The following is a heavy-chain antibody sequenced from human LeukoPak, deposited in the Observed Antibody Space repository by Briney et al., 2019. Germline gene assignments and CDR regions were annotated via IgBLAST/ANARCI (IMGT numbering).Heavy chain of an antibody. J-gene: IGHJ4*02. Sequence: GESLKISFKGSGYIFTSYWIGWVRQLPGKGLEWMGIIYPGDSDTRYSPSFQGQVTISADKSISTAYLQWSSLKASDTAMYYCARSRFYGSGSYYNLIDYWGQGTLVTVSS. CDR1: GYIFTSYW. CDR2: IYPGDSDT. D-gene: IGHD3-10*01. CDR3: ARSRFYGSGSYYNLIDY. V-gene: IGHV5-51*01.